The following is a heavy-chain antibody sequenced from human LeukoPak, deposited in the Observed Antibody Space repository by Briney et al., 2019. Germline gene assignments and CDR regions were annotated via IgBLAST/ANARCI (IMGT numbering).Heavy chain of an antibody. CDR3: ARRYGGYGDY. D-gene: IGHD5-12*01. J-gene: IGHJ4*02. Sequence: PGGSLRLSCAASGFTFSSYGMNWVRQAPGKGLQWVSYISSSSTTIYYADSVKGRFTISRDNAKNSLYLQMNSLRAEDTAVYYCARRYGGYGDYWGQGTPVTVSS. CDR2: ISSSSTTI. CDR1: GFTFSSYG. V-gene: IGHV3-48*03.